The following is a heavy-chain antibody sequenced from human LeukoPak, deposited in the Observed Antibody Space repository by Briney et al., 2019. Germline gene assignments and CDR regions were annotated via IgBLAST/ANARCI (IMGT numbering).Heavy chain of an antibody. D-gene: IGHD3-10*01. J-gene: IGHJ4*02. Sequence: GASVTVSCKASGYIFTSYNLYWVRQAPGQGLEWMGIINSSGGSTNYAQNFQGRVTMTRDTSTSTVYMELSSLRSEDTAVYYCARARGSGSYRQWILDYWGQGTLVTVSS. V-gene: IGHV1-46*01. CDR1: GYIFTSYN. CDR3: ARARGSGSYRQWILDY. CDR2: INSSGGST.